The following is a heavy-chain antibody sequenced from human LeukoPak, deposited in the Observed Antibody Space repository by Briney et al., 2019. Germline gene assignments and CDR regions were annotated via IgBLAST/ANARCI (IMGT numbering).Heavy chain of an antibody. D-gene: IGHD4-17*01. J-gene: IGHJ1*01. CDR1: GGSISSGSYY. CDR2: IYYSGST. CDR3: ARRYGDHEYFQH. Sequence: SETLSLTCTVSGGSISSGSYYWSWIRQPPGKGLEWIGSIYYSGSTYYNPSLKSRVTISVDTSKNQFSLKLSSVTAADTAVYYCARRYGDHEYFQHWGQGTLVTVSS. V-gene: IGHV4-39*01.